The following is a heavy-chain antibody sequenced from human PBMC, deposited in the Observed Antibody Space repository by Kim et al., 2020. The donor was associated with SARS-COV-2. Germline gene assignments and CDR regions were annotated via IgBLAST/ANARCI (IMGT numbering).Heavy chain of an antibody. Sequence: GGSLRLSCAASGFIFSTYAMHWVRQAPGKGLEWVAVIWYDENNKYYAASVTGRFTISRDNSKNTLYLQMNSLRVEDTAVYYCAKDTATTNYYFDYWGQGTLVTVSS. CDR3: AKDTATTNYYFDY. J-gene: IGHJ4*02. D-gene: IGHD4-17*01. CDR1: GFIFSTYA. V-gene: IGHV3-33*06. CDR2: IWYDENNK.